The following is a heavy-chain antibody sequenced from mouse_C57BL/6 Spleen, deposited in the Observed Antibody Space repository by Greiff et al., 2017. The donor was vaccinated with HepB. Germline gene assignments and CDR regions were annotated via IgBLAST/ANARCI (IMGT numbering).Heavy chain of an antibody. J-gene: IGHJ4*01. CDR2: IYPSDSET. Sequence: VQLQQPGAELVRPGSSVKLSCKASGYTFTSYWMDWVKQRPGQGLEWIGNIYPSDSETHYNQKFKDKATLTVDKSSSTAYMQLSSLTSEDSAVYYCARQLRLEGYAMDYWGQGTSVTVSS. V-gene: IGHV1-61*01. D-gene: IGHD3-2*02. CDR3: ARQLRLEGYAMDY. CDR1: GYTFTSYW.